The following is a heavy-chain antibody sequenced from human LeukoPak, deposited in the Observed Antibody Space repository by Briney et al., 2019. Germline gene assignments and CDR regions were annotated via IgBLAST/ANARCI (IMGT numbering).Heavy chain of an antibody. J-gene: IGHJ4*02. Sequence: TSQTLSLTCTVSDGSISGGAYFWSWIRQHPGKGLEWIGYMYHSGSSYFNPSLKSRVTISVDTSKNQFSLKLSSVTAADTAFYYCARDRSGLYYFDYWDQGTLVTVSS. CDR1: DGSISGGAYF. CDR3: ARDRSGLYYFDY. CDR2: MYHSGSS. V-gene: IGHV4-31*03. D-gene: IGHD5-12*01.